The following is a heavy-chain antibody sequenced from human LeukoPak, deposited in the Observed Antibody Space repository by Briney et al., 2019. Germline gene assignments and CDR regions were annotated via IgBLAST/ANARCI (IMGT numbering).Heavy chain of an antibody. CDR2: ISTSGGST. D-gene: IGHD5-18*01. CDR3: ANGYNYGLDY. CDR1: GFTFSSSA. V-gene: IGHV3-23*01. Sequence: GGSLRLSCAASGFTFSSSAMSWVRQAPGKGLKWVSGISTSGGSTYYSDFVKGRFTISRDNSKNTLYLQMNSLRAEDTAVYYCANGYNYGLDYWGQGTLVTVSS. J-gene: IGHJ4*02.